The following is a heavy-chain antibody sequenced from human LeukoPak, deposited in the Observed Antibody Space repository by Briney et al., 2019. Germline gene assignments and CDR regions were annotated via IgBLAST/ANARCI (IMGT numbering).Heavy chain of an antibody. J-gene: IGHJ4*02. D-gene: IGHD5-18*01. CDR3: ARVRGTAMVAFFDY. V-gene: IGHV4-61*08. Sequence: PSETLSLTCTVSGVSISSGGYYWSWIRQHPGKGLEWIGYIYYSGSTNYNPSLKSRVTISVDTSENQFSLKLSSVTAADTAVYYCARVRGTAMVAFFDYWGQGTLVTVSS. CDR2: IYYSGST. CDR1: GVSISSGGYY.